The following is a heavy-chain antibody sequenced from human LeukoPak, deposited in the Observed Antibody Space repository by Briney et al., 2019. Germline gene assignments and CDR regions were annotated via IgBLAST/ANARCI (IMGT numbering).Heavy chain of an antibody. J-gene: IGHJ4*02. V-gene: IGHV4-39*07. Sequence: PSETLSLTCTVSGGSISSSSSYWGWIRQPPGKGLEWIGEINHSGSTNYNPSLKSRVTISVDTSKNQFSLKLSSVTAADTAVYYCARGRATAPRGFDFDYWGQGTLVTVSS. CDR1: GGSISSSSSY. D-gene: IGHD5-12*01. CDR3: ARGRATAPRGFDFDY. CDR2: INHSGST.